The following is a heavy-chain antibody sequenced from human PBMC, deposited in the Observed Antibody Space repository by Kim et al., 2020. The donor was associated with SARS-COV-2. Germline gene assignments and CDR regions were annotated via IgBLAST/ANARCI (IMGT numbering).Heavy chain of an antibody. V-gene: IGHV4-39*01. CDR1: GGSISSSSYY. Sequence: SETLSLTCTVSGGSISSSSYYWGWIRQPPGKGLEWIGSIYYSGSTYYNPSLKSRVTISVDTSKNQFSLKLSSVTAADTAVYYCASSNSSGWYYWGQGTLVTVSS. D-gene: IGHD6-19*01. J-gene: IGHJ4*02. CDR2: IYYSGST. CDR3: ASSNSSGWYY.